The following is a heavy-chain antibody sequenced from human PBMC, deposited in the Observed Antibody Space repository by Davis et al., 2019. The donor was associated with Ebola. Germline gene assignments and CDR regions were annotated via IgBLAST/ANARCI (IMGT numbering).Heavy chain of an antibody. J-gene: IGHJ6*02. D-gene: IGHD2-2*01. CDR1: GYTFTSYG. V-gene: IGHV1-18*01. Sequence: AASVKVSCKASGYTFTSYGISWVRQAPGQGLEWMGWISAYNGNTNYAQKLQGRVTMTTDTSTRTAYMELRSLRSDDTAVYYCARGGYCSSTSCYARAGYYYYGMDVWGQGTTVTVSS. CDR2: ISAYNGNT. CDR3: ARGGYCSSTSCYARAGYYYYGMDV.